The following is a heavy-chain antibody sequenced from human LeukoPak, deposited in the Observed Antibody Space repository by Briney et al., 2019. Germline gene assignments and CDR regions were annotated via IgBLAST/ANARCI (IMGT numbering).Heavy chain of an antibody. D-gene: IGHD2-2*02. CDR3: ARDIVVVPAAIENYYYYGMDV. CDR1: GFTFSSYA. CDR2: ISYDGSNK. V-gene: IGHV3-30-3*01. J-gene: IGHJ6*02. Sequence: GGSLRLSCAASGFTFSSYAMHWVRQAPGKGLEWVAVISYDGSNKYYADSVKGRFTISRDNSKNTLYLQMNSLRAEDTAVYYCARDIVVVPAAIENYYYYGMDVWGQGTTVTASS.